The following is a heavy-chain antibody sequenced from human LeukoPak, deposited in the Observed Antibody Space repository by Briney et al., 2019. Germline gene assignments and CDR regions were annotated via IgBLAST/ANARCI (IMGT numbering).Heavy chain of an antibody. CDR3: ATTIAATGHFFHY. J-gene: IGHJ4*02. CDR2: ISSSGSTI. Sequence: PGGSLRLSCAASEFTFRIFDMNWVRQAPGKGLEWVSYISSSGSTIYYADSVRGRFTISRDNAKNSPYLQMDSLRAEDTAVYYCATTIAATGHFFHYWGQGTLVTVSS. CDR1: EFTFRIFD. D-gene: IGHD6-13*01. V-gene: IGHV3-48*03.